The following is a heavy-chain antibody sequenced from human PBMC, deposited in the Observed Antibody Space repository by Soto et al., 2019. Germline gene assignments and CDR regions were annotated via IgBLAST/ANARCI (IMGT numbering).Heavy chain of an antibody. V-gene: IGHV4-30-2*01. J-gene: IGHJ4*02. CDR2: IYHSGST. CDR3: ARSGSYLTYYFDY. Sequence: QLQLQESGSGLVKPSQTLSLTCAVSGGSISSGGYSWSWIRQPPGKGLEWIGYIYHSGSTYYNPSLKRRVTISVDRSKNQFSLKLSSVTAADTAVYYCARSGSYLTYYFDYWGQGTLVTVSS. D-gene: IGHD3-10*01. CDR1: GGSISSGGYS.